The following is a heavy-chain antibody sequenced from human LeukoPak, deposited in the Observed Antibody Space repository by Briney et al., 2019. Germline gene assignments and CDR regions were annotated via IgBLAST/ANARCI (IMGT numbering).Heavy chain of an antibody. J-gene: IGHJ6*02. CDR3: AKFIAAAGDYYYYYGMDV. D-gene: IGHD6-13*01. V-gene: IGHV3-30*18. Sequence: GGSLRLSCAASGFTFSSYGMPWVRQAPGKGLEWVAVISYDGSNKYYADSVKGRFTISRDNSKNTLYLQMNSLRAEDTAVYYCAKFIAAAGDYYYYYGMDVWGQGTTVTVSS. CDR1: GFTFSSYG. CDR2: ISYDGSNK.